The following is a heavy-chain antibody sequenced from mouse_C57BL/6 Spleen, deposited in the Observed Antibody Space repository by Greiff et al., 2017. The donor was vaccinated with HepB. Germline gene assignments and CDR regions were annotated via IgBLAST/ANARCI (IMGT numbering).Heavy chain of an antibody. CDR1: GYAFSSSW. J-gene: IGHJ4*01. V-gene: IGHV1-82*01. CDR2: IYPGDGDT. Sequence: QVQLQQSGPELVKPGASVKISCKASGYAFSSSWMNWVKQRPGKGLEWIGRIYPGDGDTNYNGKFKGKATLTADKSSSTAYMQLSSLTSEDSAVYVCEGTTVVAKGYAMDYWGQGTSVTVSS. D-gene: IGHD1-1*01. CDR3: EGTTVVAKGYAMDY.